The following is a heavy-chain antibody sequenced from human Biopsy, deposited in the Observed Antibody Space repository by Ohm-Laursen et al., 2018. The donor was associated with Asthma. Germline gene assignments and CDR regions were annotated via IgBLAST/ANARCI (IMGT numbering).Heavy chain of an antibody. CDR1: GYNFISFA. V-gene: IGHV1-3*04. CDR3: ARTYYDFLTGQVKDVFGA. Sequence: SVKVSCKASGYNFISFAIHWVRQAPGQRLEWMGWVNTGNGDTKYSQKFLGRVTITRDASASTAYMELRSLRSEDTATYYWARTYYDFLTGQVKDVFGAWGQGTMVTVSS. D-gene: IGHD3-9*01. J-gene: IGHJ3*01. CDR2: VNTGNGDT.